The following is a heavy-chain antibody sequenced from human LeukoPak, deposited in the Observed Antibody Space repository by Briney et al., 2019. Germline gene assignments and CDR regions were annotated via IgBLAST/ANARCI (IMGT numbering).Heavy chain of an antibody. V-gene: IGHV1-18*01. D-gene: IGHD5-18*01. CDR2: ISAHNGNT. CDR3: ARVGIQLYLLDY. J-gene: IGHJ4*02. Sequence: ASVTVSCKASVYTFIIYGISWVRQAPGQGGEWMGWISAHNGNTDYAQNLQGRVTMTTDTSTSTAYMELRSLRSDDTAVYYCARVGIQLYLLDYWGQGTLVTVSS. CDR1: VYTFIIYG.